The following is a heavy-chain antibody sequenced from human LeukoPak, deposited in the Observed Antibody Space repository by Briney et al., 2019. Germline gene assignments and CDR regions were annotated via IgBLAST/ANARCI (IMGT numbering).Heavy chain of an antibody. CDR3: ARAVGSGWLRTPYYFDY. D-gene: IGHD6-19*01. CDR1: GGSISSYY. Sequence: SETLSLTCTVSGGSISSYYWSWIRQPAGKGLEWIGRIYTSGSTNYNASLKSRVSMSVDTSKNQFSLKLSSVTAADTAVYYCARAVGSGWLRTPYYFDYWGQGTLVTVSS. J-gene: IGHJ4*02. CDR2: IYTSGST. V-gene: IGHV4-4*07.